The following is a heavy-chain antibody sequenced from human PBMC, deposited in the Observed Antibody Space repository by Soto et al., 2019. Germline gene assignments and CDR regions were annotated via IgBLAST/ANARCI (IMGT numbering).Heavy chain of an antibody. V-gene: IGHV3-23*01. CDR3: AKGWCDS. CDR2: ISGSGGGT. CDR1: GFSFSSHV. Sequence: EVQLLDSGGALVQPGGSLRLSCAASGFSFSSHVMSWVRQAPGKGLEWVSSISGSGGGTYYADSVKGRFIISRDNSKNTLDLQMNSLIVEDTAVYYCAKGWCDSWGQGTLVTVSS. J-gene: IGHJ5*01.